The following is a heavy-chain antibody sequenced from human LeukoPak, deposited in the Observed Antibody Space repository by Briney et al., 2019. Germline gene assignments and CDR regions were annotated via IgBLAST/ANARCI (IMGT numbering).Heavy chain of an antibody. V-gene: IGHV7-4-1*02. CDR2: INTNTGNP. J-gene: IGHJ5*02. Sequence: ASVKVSCKASGYTFTMYAMNWVRQAPGQGLEWMGWINTNTGNPTYAQGFTGRFVFSLDTSVSTAYLQISSLKAEDTAVYYCARVGYDILIWNWFDPWGQGTLVTVSS. D-gene: IGHD3-9*01. CDR1: GYTFTMYA. CDR3: ARVGYDILIWNWFDP.